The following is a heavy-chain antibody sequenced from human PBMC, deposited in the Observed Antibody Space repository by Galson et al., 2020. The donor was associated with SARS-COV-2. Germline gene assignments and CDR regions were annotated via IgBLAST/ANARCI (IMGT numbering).Heavy chain of an antibody. D-gene: IGHD3-22*01. J-gene: IGHJ4*02. CDR3: APDPTYYYDSSGPDY. V-gene: IGHV3-21*01. CDR2: ISSSSSYI. Sequence: GESLKISCAASGFTFSSYSMNWVRQAPGKGLEWVSSISSSSSYIYYADSVKGRFTISRDNAKNSLYLQMNSLRAEDTAVYYCAPDPTYYYDSSGPDYWGQGTLVTVSS. CDR1: GFTFSSYS.